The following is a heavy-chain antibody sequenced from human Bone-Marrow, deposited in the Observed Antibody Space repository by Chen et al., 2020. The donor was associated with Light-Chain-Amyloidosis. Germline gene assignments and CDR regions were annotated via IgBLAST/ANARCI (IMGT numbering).Heavy chain of an antibody. Sequence: EVQLEQSGPEVKKPGESLKISCKGSGYTFPNYWIGWVRQMPGKGLEWMGVIYPDDSDARYSPSFEGQVTISADKSITTASLQWRSLKASDTAMYYCARRRDGYNFDYWGQEPWSPSP. CDR2: IYPDDSDA. D-gene: IGHD5-12*01. CDR1: GYTFPNYW. J-gene: IGHJ4*01. CDR3: ARRRDGYNFDY. V-gene: IGHV5-51*01.